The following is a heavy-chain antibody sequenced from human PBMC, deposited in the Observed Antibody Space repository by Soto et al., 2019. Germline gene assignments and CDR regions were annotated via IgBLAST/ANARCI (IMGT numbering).Heavy chain of an antibody. J-gene: IGHJ4*02. CDR1: GFSFSSYG. CDR3: AKDGIRGIHIDN. Sequence: WGSLRLSCVASGFSFSSYGIHWVRQAPGKGLEWVAVISNDGSKEYYADSVKGRFTISRDNSKNTLYLQMDSLRPEDTAFYYCAKDGIRGIHIDNWGQGTLVTVSS. V-gene: IGHV3-30*18. CDR2: ISNDGSKE.